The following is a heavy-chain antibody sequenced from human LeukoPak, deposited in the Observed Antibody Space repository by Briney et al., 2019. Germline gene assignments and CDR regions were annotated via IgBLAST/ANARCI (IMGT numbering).Heavy chain of an antibody. CDR1: GYTFTSYD. CDR3: ARGRWVTMAAYYFDY. J-gene: IGHJ4*02. V-gene: IGHV1-8*01. CDR2: MNPNSGNT. D-gene: IGHD3-10*01. Sequence: ASVKVSCKASGYTFTSYDINWVRQATGQGLEWMGWMNPNSGNTGYAQKFQGRVTVTRNTSISTAYMELSSLRSEDTAVYYCARGRWVTMAAYYFDYWGQGTLVTVSS.